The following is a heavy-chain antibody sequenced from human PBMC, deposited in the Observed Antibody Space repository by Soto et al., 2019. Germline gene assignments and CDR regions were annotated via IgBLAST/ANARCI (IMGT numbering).Heavy chain of an antibody. CDR1: GYTFTRSG. V-gene: IGHV1-18*01. D-gene: IGHD5-12*01. J-gene: IGHJ6*02. CDR3: AREVVAPDYYYGMDV. CDR2: MSSYNGDA. Sequence: ASVKVSCKASGYTFTRSGISWVRQAPGQGLEWMGWMSSYNGDANYAQKFQGRVTMTTDTSTSTAYMELRSLRSDDTAVYYCAREVVAPDYYYGMDVWGQGTPVTVSS.